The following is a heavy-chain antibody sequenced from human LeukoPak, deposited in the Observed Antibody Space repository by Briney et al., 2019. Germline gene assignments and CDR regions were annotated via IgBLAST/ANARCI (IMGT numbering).Heavy chain of an antibody. Sequence: GASVKVSCKASGGTFSSYAISWVRQAPGQGLEWMGGIIPIFGTANYAQKFQGRVTITTDESTSTAYMELSSLRSEDTAVYYCARGAEGSGSYPPLRYYFDYWGQGTLVTVSS. CDR2: IIPIFGTA. J-gene: IGHJ4*02. CDR1: GGTFSSYA. CDR3: ARGAEGSGSYPPLRYYFDY. V-gene: IGHV1-69*05. D-gene: IGHD3-10*01.